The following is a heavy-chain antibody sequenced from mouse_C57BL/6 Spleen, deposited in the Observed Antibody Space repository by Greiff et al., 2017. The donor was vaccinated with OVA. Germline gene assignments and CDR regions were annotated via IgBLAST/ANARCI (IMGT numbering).Heavy chain of an antibody. D-gene: IGHD2-3*01. J-gene: IGHJ2*01. CDR1: GFTFSSYG. V-gene: IGHV5-6*01. CDR2: ISSGGSYT. Sequence: EVKLVESGGDLVKPGGSLKLSCAASGFTFSSYGMSWVRQTPDKRLEWVATISSGGSYTYYPDSVKGRFTISRDNAKNTLYLQMSSLKSEDTAMYYCARHFYLDLPDYWGQGTTLTVSS. CDR3: ARHFYLDLPDY.